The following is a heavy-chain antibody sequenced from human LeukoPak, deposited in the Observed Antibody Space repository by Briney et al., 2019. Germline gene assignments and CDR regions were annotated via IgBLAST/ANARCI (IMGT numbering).Heavy chain of an antibody. Sequence: SETLSLTCTVSGGSISSSSYYWGWIRQPPGKGLEWIGSIYYSGSTYYNPSLKSRVTISVDTSKNQFSLKLSSVTAADTAVYYCARQSTAMDPFDYWGQGTLVTVSS. D-gene: IGHD5-18*01. CDR2: IYYSGST. J-gene: IGHJ4*02. CDR3: ARQSTAMDPFDY. V-gene: IGHV4-39*01. CDR1: GGSISSSSYY.